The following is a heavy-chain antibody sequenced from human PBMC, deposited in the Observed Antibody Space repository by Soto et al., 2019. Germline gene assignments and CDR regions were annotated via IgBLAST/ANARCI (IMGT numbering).Heavy chain of an antibody. D-gene: IGHD3-10*01. Sequence: SETLSLTCTVSGGSISSGGYYWSWIRQHPGKGLEWIGYIYYSGSTYYNPSLKSRVTISVDTSKNQFSLKLSSVTAADTAVYYCARRFGGYYYYGMDVWGQGTTVT. CDR1: GGSISSGGYY. CDR3: ARRFGGYYYYGMDV. CDR2: IYYSGST. V-gene: IGHV4-31*03. J-gene: IGHJ6*02.